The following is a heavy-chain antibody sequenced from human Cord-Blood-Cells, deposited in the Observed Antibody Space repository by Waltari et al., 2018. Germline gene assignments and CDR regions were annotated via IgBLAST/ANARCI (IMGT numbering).Heavy chain of an antibody. D-gene: IGHD6-6*01. V-gene: IGHV1-8*01. CDR3: ATEYSSSCDY. CDR1: GYTFTRYD. Sequence: QVQLVQSGAEVKKPAASLKVSCQASGYTFTRYDINWVRQATGQGLEWMGWMNNNSGNTGYAQKFQGIVTMTRNTSISTAYMELSSLRSEETAVYYCATEYSSSCDYWRQGTLVTVSS. CDR2: MNNNSGNT. J-gene: IGHJ4*02.